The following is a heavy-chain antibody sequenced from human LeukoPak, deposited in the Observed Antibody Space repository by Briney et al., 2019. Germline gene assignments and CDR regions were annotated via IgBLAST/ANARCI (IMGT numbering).Heavy chain of an antibody. CDR2: IRSKAYGGTT. J-gene: IGHJ6*02. D-gene: IGHD3-22*01. CDR1: GFTFGDYA. Sequence: GGSLRLSCTASGFTFGDYAMSWFRQAPGKGLEWVGFIRSKAYGGTTEYAASVKGRFTISRDDSKSIAYLQMNSLKTEDTAVYYCRVRGDSSGYYGAYYYYGMDVWGQGTTVTVSS. V-gene: IGHV3-49*03. CDR3: RVRGDSSGYYGAYYYYGMDV.